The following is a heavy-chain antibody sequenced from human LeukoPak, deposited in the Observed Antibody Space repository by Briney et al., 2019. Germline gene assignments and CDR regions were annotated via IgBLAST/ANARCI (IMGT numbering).Heavy chain of an antibody. CDR3: AREGGRAVVIYWYFDL. CDR2: IIPIFGTA. Sequence: ASVKVSCKASGGTFSSYAISWVRQAPGQGLEWMGRIIPIFGTANYAQKFQGRVAITTDESTSTAYMELSSLRSEDTAVYYCAREGGRAVVIYWYFDLWGRGTLVTVSS. J-gene: IGHJ2*01. CDR1: GGTFSSYA. V-gene: IGHV1-69*05. D-gene: IGHD2-21*01.